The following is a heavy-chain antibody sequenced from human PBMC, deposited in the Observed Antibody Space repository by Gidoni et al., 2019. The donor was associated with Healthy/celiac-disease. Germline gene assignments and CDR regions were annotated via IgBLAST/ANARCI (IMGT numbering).Heavy chain of an antibody. V-gene: IGHV1-2*04. CDR3: ARDYSKYRYYGMDV. Sequence: QVQLVQSGAEVKKPGASVKVSCNASGYTFTGYYMHWVRQAPGQGLEWMGWINPNSGGTNYAQKFQGWVTMTRDTSISTAYMELSRLRSDDTAVYYCARDYSKYRYYGMDVWGQGTTVTVSS. CDR2: INPNSGGT. CDR1: GYTFTGYY. J-gene: IGHJ6*02. D-gene: IGHD4-4*01.